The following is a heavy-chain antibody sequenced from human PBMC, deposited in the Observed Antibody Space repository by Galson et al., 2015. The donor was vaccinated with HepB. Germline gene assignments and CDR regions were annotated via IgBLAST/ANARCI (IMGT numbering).Heavy chain of an antibody. Sequence: SLRLSCAASGFTFSSYAMSWVRQAPGKGLEWVSAISGSGGSTYYADSVKGRFTISRDNSKNTLYLQMNSLRAEDTAVYYCAKGDTYYYDSSGSGFDYWGQGTLVTVSS. V-gene: IGHV3-23*01. J-gene: IGHJ4*02. D-gene: IGHD3-22*01. CDR1: GFTFSSYA. CDR3: AKGDTYYYDSSGSGFDY. CDR2: ISGSGGST.